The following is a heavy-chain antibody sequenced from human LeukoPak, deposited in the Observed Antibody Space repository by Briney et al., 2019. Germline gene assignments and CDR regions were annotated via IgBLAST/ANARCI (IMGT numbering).Heavy chain of an antibody. CDR1: GFTFDDYA. V-gene: IGHV3-43D*03. CDR3: ASHYGSGSYSGDAFDV. D-gene: IGHD3-10*01. J-gene: IGHJ3*01. Sequence: GGSLRLSCAASGFTFDDYAMHWVRQAPGKGLEWVSLISWDGGSTYYADSVKGRFTISRDNSKNSLYLQMNSLRVEDTALYYCASHYGSGSYSGDAFDVWGQGTMVTVSS. CDR2: ISWDGGST.